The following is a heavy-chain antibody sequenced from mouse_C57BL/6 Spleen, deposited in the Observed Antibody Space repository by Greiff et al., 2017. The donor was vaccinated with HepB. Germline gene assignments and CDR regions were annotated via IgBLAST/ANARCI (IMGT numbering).Heavy chain of an antibody. CDR1: GYTFTDYN. D-gene: IGHD2-3*01. CDR2: INPNNGGT. V-gene: IGHV1-18*01. CDR3: AREPAVGYLPYFDV. J-gene: IGHJ1*03. Sequence: EVQLQQSGPELVKPGASVKIPCKASGYTFTDYNMDWVKQSHGKSLEWIGDINPNNGGTIYNQKFKGKATLTVDKSSSTAYMELRSLTSEDTAVYYCAREPAVGYLPYFDVWGTGTTVTVSS.